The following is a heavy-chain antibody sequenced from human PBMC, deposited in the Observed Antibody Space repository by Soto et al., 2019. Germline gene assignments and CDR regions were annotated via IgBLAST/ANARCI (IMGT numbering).Heavy chain of an antibody. CDR1: GFSFSTAW. CDR2: IKSTTDGGTT. Sequence: EVQLVESGGGLVEPGGSLRLSCVASGFSFSTAWMNWVRQAPGKGLEWVGRIKSTTDGGTTEFAAPVKGRITISRDDSQHTVYLQMSSLKTDDTAVYYCIARAVDYWGQGTLVTVSS. J-gene: IGHJ4*02. V-gene: IGHV3-15*07. CDR3: IARAVDY.